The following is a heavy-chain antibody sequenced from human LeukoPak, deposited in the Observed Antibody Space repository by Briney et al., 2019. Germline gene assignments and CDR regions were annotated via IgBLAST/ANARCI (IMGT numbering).Heavy chain of an antibody. CDR1: GYTFTGYY. CDR2: INPNSGGT. D-gene: IGHD3-3*01. J-gene: IGHJ5*02. V-gene: IGHV1-2*02. CDR3: ARGDSITIFGVVAIRGENNWFDP. Sequence: EASVKVSCKASGYTFTGYYMHWVRQAPGQGLEWMGWINPNSGGTNYAQKFQGRVTMTRDTSISTAYMELSRLRSDDTAVYYCARGDSITIFGVVAIRGENNWFDPWGQGTLVTVSS.